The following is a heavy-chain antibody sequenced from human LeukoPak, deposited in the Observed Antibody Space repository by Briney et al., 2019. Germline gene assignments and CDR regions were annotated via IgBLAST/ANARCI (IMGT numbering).Heavy chain of an antibody. J-gene: IGHJ4*02. CDR1: GGSFSNYV. V-gene: IGHV1-69*04. CDR3: AAVAARDGGN. CDR2: FIPTFGIP. D-gene: IGHD5-24*01. Sequence: SVKVSCKASGGSFSNYVFNWVRQAPEQGFEWMGRFIPTFGIPHSAQKFQGRVTITADKSTTTVYMELSSLRSEDTAVYYCAAVAARDGGNWGQGTLVTVSS.